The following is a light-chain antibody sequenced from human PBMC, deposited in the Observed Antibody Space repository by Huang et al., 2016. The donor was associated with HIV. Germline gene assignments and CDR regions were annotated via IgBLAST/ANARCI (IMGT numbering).Light chain of an antibody. J-gene: IGKJ3*01. CDR1: QSLLNSAGDNY. CDR3: MQALQTPFT. CDR2: LGS. V-gene: IGKV2-28*01. Sequence: DIVMTQSPLSLPVTPGEPASISCRSNQSLLNSAGDNYLDWYLQRPGQSPHLLIYLGSNRASGVPDRFSGSGSGTDFTLKISRLEAEDVGLYYCMQALQTPFTFGPGTKVDIK.